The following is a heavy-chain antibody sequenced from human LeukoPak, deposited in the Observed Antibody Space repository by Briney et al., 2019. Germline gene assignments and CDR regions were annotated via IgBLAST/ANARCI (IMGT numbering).Heavy chain of an antibody. CDR2: IYPGDSHT. CDR1: GYTFTNYW. D-gene: IGHD1-26*01. Sequence: GESLEISCKGSGYTFTNYWIGWVRQMPGKGLEWMGIIYPGDSHTTYSPSFRGQVTVSADKSISSAYLQWSSLKAADTAIYYCARGPYTENYSKSPYYYYYMDVWGTGTTVTVSS. CDR3: ARGPYTENYSKSPYYYYYMDV. V-gene: IGHV5-51*01. J-gene: IGHJ6*03.